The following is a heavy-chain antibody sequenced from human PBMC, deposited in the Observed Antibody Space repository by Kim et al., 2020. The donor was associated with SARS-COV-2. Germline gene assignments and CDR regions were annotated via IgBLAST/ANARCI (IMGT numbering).Heavy chain of an antibody. V-gene: IGHV4-31*03. CDR2: IYYSGST. D-gene: IGHD3-22*01. J-gene: IGHJ3*02. CDR3: ARDNGDGTYYYDSSGSLPIGAFDI. CDR1: GGSISSGGYY. Sequence: SETLSLTCTVSGGSISSGGYYWSWIRQHPGKGLEWIGYIYYSGSTYYNPSLKSRVTISVDTSKNQFSLKLSSVTAADTAVYYCARDNGDGTYYYDSSGSLPIGAFDIWGQGTMVTVSS.